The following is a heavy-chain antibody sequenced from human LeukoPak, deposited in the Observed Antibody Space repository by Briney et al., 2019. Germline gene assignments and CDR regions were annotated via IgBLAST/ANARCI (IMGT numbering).Heavy chain of an antibody. V-gene: IGHV3-23*01. D-gene: IGHD4-17*01. CDR1: GFTFSSYA. CDR2: ISGSGGST. CDR3: AKENGDYDANWFDP. J-gene: IGHJ5*02. Sequence: GGSLRLSCAASGFTFSSYAMSWVRQAPGRGLEWVTAISGSGGSTYYADSVKGRFTISRDNSKNTLYLQMNSLRAEDTAVYYCAKENGDYDANWFDPWGQGTLVTVSS.